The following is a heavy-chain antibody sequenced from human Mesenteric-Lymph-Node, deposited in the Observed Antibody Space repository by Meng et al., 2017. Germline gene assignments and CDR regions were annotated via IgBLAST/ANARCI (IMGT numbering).Heavy chain of an antibody. V-gene: IGHV3-74*01. J-gene: IGHJ3*02. CDR3: ARDGYSYGFGAFDI. D-gene: IGHD2-15*01. CDR1: GFSNTYW. Sequence: GESLKISCEGSGFSNTYWMHWVRQAPGKGLVWVSRINVEGSKISYADSVKGRFTISRDNAKNMLHMQMTSLRGEDTAVYYCARDGYSYGFGAFDIWGQGAMVTVSS. CDR2: INVEGSKI.